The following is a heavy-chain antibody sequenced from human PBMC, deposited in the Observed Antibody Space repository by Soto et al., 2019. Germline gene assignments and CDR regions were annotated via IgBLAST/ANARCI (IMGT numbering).Heavy chain of an antibody. Sequence: GGSLRLSCAASGFTFSSYWMHWVRQAPGKGLEWVSYISSSSSTIYYADSVKGRFTISRDNAKNSLYLQMNSLRAEDTAVYYCARCGPGTYYYYYYMDVWGKGTTVTVSS. CDR3: ARCGPGTYYYYYYMDV. J-gene: IGHJ6*03. CDR2: ISSSSSTI. V-gene: IGHV3-48*01. D-gene: IGHD1-1*01. CDR1: GFTFSSYW.